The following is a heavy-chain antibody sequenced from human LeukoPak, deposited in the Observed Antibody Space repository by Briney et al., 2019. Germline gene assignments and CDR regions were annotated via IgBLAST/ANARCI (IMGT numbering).Heavy chain of an antibody. D-gene: IGHD2-2*01. CDR1: GFTFSSYS. Sequence: GGSLRLSCAASGFTFSSYSMNWVRQAPGKGLEWVSSFSSSSSYIYYADSVKGRFTISRDNAKNSLYLQMNSLRAEDTAVYYCARVYCSSTSCYDVLDYWGQGTLVTVSS. J-gene: IGHJ4*02. CDR2: FSSSSSYI. CDR3: ARVYCSSTSCYDVLDY. V-gene: IGHV3-21*01.